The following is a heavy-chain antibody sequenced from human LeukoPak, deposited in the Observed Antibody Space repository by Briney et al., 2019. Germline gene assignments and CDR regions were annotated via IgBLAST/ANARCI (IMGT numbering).Heavy chain of an antibody. J-gene: IGHJ3*01. D-gene: IGHD3-10*01. Sequence: GGSLRLSCAASGFTISIHAMTWVRQAPGKGLEWVSGISGDGASTHCAESVKGQFTISRDNSQNTLFLQMNSLRVEDTAIYYCAKDSYVSGRPLHTFDVWGQGTMVTVSS. CDR2: ISGDGAST. CDR3: AKDSYVSGRPLHTFDV. CDR1: GFTISIHA. V-gene: IGHV3-23*01.